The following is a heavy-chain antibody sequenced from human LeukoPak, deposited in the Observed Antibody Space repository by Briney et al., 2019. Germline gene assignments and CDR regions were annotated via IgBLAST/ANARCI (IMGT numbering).Heavy chain of an antibody. J-gene: IGHJ3*02. CDR3: ARSYCSSSCYAVGAFDI. Sequence: SETLSLTCTVSAGSIGSSTYYWGWIRHPPGKGLEWTGSIHYRGSIYYNPSLKSRVTISVDMSKNQFSLKLSSVTAADTAVYYCARSYCSSSCYAVGAFDIWGEGTVVTVSS. D-gene: IGHD2-2*01. CDR2: IHYRGSI. V-gene: IGHV4-39*01. CDR1: AGSIGSSTYY.